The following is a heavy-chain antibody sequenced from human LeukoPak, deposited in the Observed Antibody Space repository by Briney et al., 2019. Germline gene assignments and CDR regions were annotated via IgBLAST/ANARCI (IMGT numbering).Heavy chain of an antibody. J-gene: IGHJ6*03. CDR3: ARDGAGGLSRPLYYYYYMDV. D-gene: IGHD2-8*02. CDR1: GYTFTSYY. Sequence: ASVKVSCKASGYTFTSYYMHWVRQAPGQGLEWMGIINPSGGSTSYAQKFQGRVTMTRDTSTSTVYMELSSLRSEDTAVYYCARDGAGGLSRPLYYYYYMDVWGKGTTVTVSS. CDR2: INPSGGST. V-gene: IGHV1-46*01.